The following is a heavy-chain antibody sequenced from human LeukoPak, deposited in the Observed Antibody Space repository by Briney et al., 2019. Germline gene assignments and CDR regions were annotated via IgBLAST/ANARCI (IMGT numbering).Heavy chain of an antibody. CDR3: ARLRFDCSSTSCYKSRYYYMDV. J-gene: IGHJ6*03. D-gene: IGHD2-2*02. CDR2: ISGGGENT. Sequence: QLGGSLRLSCGASGFTFTSYAMSWIRQAPGKGLEWVSAISGGGENTYYGDSVKGRFTISRDNSKNTLYLQMNSLRAEDTAVYYCARLRFDCSSTSCYKSRYYYMDVWGKGTTVTVSS. V-gene: IGHV3-23*01. CDR1: GFTFTSYA.